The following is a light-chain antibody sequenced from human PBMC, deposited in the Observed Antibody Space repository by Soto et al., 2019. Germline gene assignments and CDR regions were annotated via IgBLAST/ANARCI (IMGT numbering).Light chain of an antibody. CDR1: QGISSY. J-gene: IGKJ1*01. CDR3: QQYYSYPWT. CDR2: AAS. V-gene: IGKV1-8*01. Sequence: IRMTQSPSSFSASTLYRVTITCLASQGISSYLSWYQQKPGKAPKLLIYAASTLQSGVPSRFSGSGSGTDFTLTISCLQSEDFATYYCQQYYSYPWTFGQGTKVDIK.